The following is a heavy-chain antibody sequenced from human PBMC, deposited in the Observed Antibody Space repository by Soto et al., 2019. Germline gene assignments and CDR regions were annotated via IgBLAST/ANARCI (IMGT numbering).Heavy chain of an antibody. V-gene: IGHV1-18*01. CDR1: GYKFTNFG. CDR3: ARAEYYYDSSGYYLLFYFNS. D-gene: IGHD3-22*01. CDR2: ISVYNGDT. Sequence: QDQLVQSGPEVKNPGASVKVSCKASGYKFTNFGIAWIRQAPGQGLEWMGRISVYNGDTTFAQTFQDRVTLTTDPSTSTAYMELRSLRPDDTAVYYCARAEYYYDSSGYYLLFYFNSWGQGTLVTVSS. J-gene: IGHJ4*02.